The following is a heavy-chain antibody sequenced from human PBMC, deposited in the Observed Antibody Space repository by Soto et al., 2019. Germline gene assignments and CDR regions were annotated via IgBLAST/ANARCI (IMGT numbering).Heavy chain of an antibody. J-gene: IGHJ5*02. CDR3: ARAHGSRSYYQFGP. D-gene: IGHD3-10*01. CDR2: ISTYIGNT. Sequence: QVQLVQSGAEVKKPGASVKVSCKASGYTFTNYGISWVRQAPGQGLEWMGGISTYIGNTNYAQKLQGRVTMTTDTSTSTAYMALRSLKSDETALYSCARAHGSRSYYQFGPWGQRALVTDSS. V-gene: IGHV1-18*01. CDR1: GYTFTNYG.